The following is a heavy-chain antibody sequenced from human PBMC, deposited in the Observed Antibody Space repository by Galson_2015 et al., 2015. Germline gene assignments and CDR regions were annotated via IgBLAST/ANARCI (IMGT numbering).Heavy chain of an antibody. CDR2: IYHSGST. CDR1: GYSISSGYY. D-gene: IGHD1-26*01. Sequence: SETLSLTCTVSGYSISSGYYWGWIRQPPGKGLEWIGSIYHSGSTYYNPSLKSRVTISVDTSKNQFSLKLSSVTAADTAVYYCARDGMVGATHFDYWGQGTLVTVSS. J-gene: IGHJ4*02. V-gene: IGHV4-38-2*02. CDR3: ARDGMVGATHFDY.